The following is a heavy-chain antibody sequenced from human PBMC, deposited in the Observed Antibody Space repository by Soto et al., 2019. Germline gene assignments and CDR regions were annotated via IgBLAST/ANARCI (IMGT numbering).Heavy chain of an antibody. V-gene: IGHV1-18*04. CDR2: ISAYNGNT. CDR3: ARVSVENYYDSSGTLHY. D-gene: IGHD3-22*01. CDR1: GYTFTSYG. J-gene: IGHJ4*02. Sequence: ASVKVSCKASGYTFTSYGISWVRQAPGQGLEWMGWISAYNGNTNYAQKLQGRVTMTTDTSTSTAYMELRSLRSDDTAVYYCARVSVENYYDSSGTLHYWGQGTLVTVSS.